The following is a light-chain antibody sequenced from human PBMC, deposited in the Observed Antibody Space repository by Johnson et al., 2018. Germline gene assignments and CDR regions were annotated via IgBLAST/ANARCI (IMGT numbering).Light chain of an antibody. J-gene: IGLJ1*01. CDR1: SSNIGNNY. CDR2: DNN. V-gene: IGLV1-51*01. CDR3: GTWCSSLSAVNV. Sequence: QSVLTQPPSVSAAPGQKVTISCSGSSSNIGNNYVSWYQQLPGTAPKLLIYDNNKRRSGIPDRFFGSKYGTSATLGITGLQTGDEADYYCGTWCSSLSAVNVVGTGNKVTVL.